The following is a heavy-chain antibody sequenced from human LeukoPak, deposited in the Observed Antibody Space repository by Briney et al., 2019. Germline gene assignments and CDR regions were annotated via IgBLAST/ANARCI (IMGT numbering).Heavy chain of an antibody. CDR3: AREDDWNYYDY. D-gene: IGHD1-1*01. V-gene: IGHV3-7*01. CDR1: GVTPSNCW. CDR2: IKQVGGVK. Sequence: GGALRLSCAASGVTPSNCWMSWVRPAPGEGRERGANIKQVGGVKYYTNSVRGRFTTSRDNAKNSLYQQMNSVRAEETAIYYCAREDDWNYYDYWGQGTLVTVSS. J-gene: IGHJ4*02.